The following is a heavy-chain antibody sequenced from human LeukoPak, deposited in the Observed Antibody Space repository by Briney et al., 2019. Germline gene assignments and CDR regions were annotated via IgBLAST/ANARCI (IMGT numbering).Heavy chain of an antibody. D-gene: IGHD4-17*01. Sequence: PSETLSLTCTVSGGSISSGSYYWSWIRQPAGKGLEWIGRIYTNGSTNYNPSLKSRVTISVDTSKNQFSLKLSSVTAADTAVYYCARLHDYGDQTWGCGTLVTVSS. CDR2: IYTNGST. CDR3: ARLHDYGDQT. J-gene: IGHJ2*01. CDR1: GGSISSGSYY. V-gene: IGHV4-61*02.